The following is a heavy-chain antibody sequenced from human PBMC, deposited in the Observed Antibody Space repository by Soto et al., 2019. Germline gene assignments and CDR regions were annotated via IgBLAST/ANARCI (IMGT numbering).Heavy chain of an antibody. CDR3: ARTPFPRYFDY. V-gene: IGHV4-59*08. CDR1: GGSISSYY. CDR2: IYYSGST. J-gene: IGHJ4*02. Sequence: SETLSLTCTVSGGSISSYYWSWIRQPPGKGLEWIGYIYYSGSTNYNPSLKSRVTISVDTSKNQFSLKLSSVTAADTAVYYCARTPFPRYFDYWGQGXLVTVSS.